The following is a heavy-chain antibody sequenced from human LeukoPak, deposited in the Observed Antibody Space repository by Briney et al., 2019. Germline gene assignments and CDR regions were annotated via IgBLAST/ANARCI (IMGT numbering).Heavy chain of an antibody. D-gene: IGHD5-18*01. V-gene: IGHV3-23*01. CDR2: ISGSGGST. CDR1: GFTFNSYA. CDR3: AKGRMRIQLFDAFDI. Sequence: GGSLRLSCAASGFTFNSYAMSWVRQAPGKGLEWVSAISGSGGSTYYADSVKGRFTISRDNSKNTLYLQMNSLRAEDTAVYYCAKGRMRIQLFDAFDIWGQGTMVTVSS. J-gene: IGHJ3*02.